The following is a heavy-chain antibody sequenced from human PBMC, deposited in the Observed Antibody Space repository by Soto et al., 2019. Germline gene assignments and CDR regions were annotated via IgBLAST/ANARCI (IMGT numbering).Heavy chain of an antibody. D-gene: IGHD3-3*01. Sequence: ASVKVSCKASGYTFTGYYMHWVRPAPGQGLEWMGWINPNSGGTNYAQKFQGWVTMTRDTSISTAYMELSRLRSDDTAVYYCARANITIFGVVPDYGMDVWGQGTTVTVSS. CDR1: GYTFTGYY. CDR2: INPNSGGT. CDR3: ARANITIFGVVPDYGMDV. J-gene: IGHJ6*02. V-gene: IGHV1-2*04.